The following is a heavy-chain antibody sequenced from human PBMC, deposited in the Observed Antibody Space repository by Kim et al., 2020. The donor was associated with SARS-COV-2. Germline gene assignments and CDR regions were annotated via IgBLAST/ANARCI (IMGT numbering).Heavy chain of an antibody. J-gene: IGHJ4*02. CDR2: FYFGGST. CDR1: GASINSGNYY. Sequence: SETLSLTCTVSGASINSGNYYWGWIRRPPGKGLEWIGSFYFGGSTYYNPSLKSRVAMSVDTSKKQFSLEVRSVTAADTALYYCARFPAPYNSWTFETHWGQGALVTVSA. CDR3: ARFPAPYNSWTFETH. V-gene: IGHV4-39*01. D-gene: IGHD1-20*01.